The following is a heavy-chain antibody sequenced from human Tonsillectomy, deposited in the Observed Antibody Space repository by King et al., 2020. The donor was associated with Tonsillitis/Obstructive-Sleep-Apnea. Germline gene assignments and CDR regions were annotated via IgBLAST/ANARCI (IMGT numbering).Heavy chain of an antibody. CDR3: ASPRGYMDV. D-gene: IGHD3-10*01. CDR1: GGSFRDYY. CDR2: INHSGST. J-gene: IGHJ6*03. Sequence: VQLQQWGAGLLKPSETRSLTCAVYGGSFRDYYWSWIRQSPGKVLEWMGEINHSGSTNYNPSLKSRVTISVDTSKNQFSLSRNSVTAADTAVYYCASPRGYMDVWGEGTAVTVSS. V-gene: IGHV4-34*01.